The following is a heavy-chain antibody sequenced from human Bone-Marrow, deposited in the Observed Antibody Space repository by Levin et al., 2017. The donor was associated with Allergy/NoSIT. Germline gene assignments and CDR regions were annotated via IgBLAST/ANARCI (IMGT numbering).Heavy chain of an antibody. CDR2: MYRGGDT. Sequence: GGSLRLSCAASGFTVSDNYMTWVRQAPGKGLQWVSLMYRGGDTHYADSVRGRFTFSRDNSKNTLFLQMNSLRAENTAVYYCATSTLSGWYSLDYWGQGTLVTVSS. CDR3: ATSTLSGWYSLDY. V-gene: IGHV3-66*01. J-gene: IGHJ4*02. D-gene: IGHD6-19*01. CDR1: GFTVSDNY.